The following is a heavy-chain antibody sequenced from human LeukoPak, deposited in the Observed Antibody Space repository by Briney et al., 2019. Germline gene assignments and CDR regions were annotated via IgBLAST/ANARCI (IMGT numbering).Heavy chain of an antibody. CDR3: ARGGGEVTTPAFDI. CDR2: INPSGGST. V-gene: IGHV1-46*01. Sequence: ASVNVSCKSSGYTFSIYYMHWVRQAPGQGLEWMGAINPSGGSTSYAQKFQGRVTMTRDMSTSTVYMDLSSLRSEDTAVYYCARGGGEVTTPAFDIWGQGTMVTVSS. CDR1: GYTFSIYY. J-gene: IGHJ3*02. D-gene: IGHD4-17*01.